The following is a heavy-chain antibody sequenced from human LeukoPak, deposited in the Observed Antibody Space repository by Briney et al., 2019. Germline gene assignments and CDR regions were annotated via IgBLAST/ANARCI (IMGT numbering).Heavy chain of an antibody. CDR3: ARGLVDSSTREDYYYYGMDV. J-gene: IGHJ6*02. Sequence: ASVNVSCKASGGTFSSYAISRVRQAPGQGLEWMGGIIPIFGTANYAQKFQGRVTITADESTSTAYMELSSLRSEDTAVYYCARGLVDSSTREDYYYYGMDVWGQGTTVTVPS. CDR2: IIPIFGTA. D-gene: IGHD3-22*01. CDR1: GGTFSSYA. V-gene: IGHV1-69*01.